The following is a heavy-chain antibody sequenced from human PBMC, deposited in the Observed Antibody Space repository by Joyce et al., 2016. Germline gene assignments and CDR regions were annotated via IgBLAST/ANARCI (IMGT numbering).Heavy chain of an antibody. J-gene: IGHJ6*04. CDR3: ATRGA. V-gene: IGHV3-53*01. CDR1: GFTVSSDF. Sequence: VQVVESGGGLIQPGGSLRLSCAVSGFTVSSDFMMWVRQAPGKGLEWVSTIYSGTDSTHYAAPVEGRFTISRDNSKNTLSLQMNTLRGEDTARYYCATRGAWGKGTTVTVSS. CDR2: IYSGTDST.